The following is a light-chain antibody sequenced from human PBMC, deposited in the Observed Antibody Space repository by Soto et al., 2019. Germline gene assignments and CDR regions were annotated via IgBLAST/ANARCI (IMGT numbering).Light chain of an antibody. V-gene: IGLV2-14*01. CDR3: SSYTSSSTLVV. J-gene: IGLJ2*01. CDR2: DVS. Sequence: QSALTQPASVSGSPGQSITISCTGTSSDVGGYNYVSWYQQHPGKAPKLMIYDVSNRPSGVSNRFSGSTSGNTASLTISGLQAEDEADYYCSSYTSSSTLVVVGGGTKVTVL. CDR1: SSDVGGYNY.